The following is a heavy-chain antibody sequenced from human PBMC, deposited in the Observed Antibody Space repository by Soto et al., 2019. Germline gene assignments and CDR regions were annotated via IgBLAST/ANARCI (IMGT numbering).Heavy chain of an antibody. CDR2: INGGAGDT. CDR3: ARSPSRMAAETQLDP. J-gene: IGHJ5*02. Sequence: QVQLVQSGAEVRKPGASVKISCKASGYIFTSYAIHWLRQAPGQRLEWMGWINGGAGDTRYSVNFQGRVPFTRGTAATTAFMDLSSLSSADTAIYYCARSPSRMAAETQLDPWGQGTLVSVSS. CDR1: GYIFTSYA. V-gene: IGHV1-3*01. D-gene: IGHD6-6*01.